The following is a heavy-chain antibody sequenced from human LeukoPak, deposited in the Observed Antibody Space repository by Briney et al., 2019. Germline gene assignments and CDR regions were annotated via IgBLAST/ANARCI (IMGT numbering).Heavy chain of an antibody. CDR1: GYTFTGYY. CDR3: ARVKGPLSSGYIALDY. D-gene: IGHD3-22*01. Sequence: ASVKVSCKASGYTFTGYYMHWVRQAPGQGLEWMGWINPNSGGTNYAQKFQGRVTMTRDTSISTAYMELSRLRSDDTAVYYCARVKGPLSSGYIALDYWGQGTLVTVSS. CDR2: INPNSGGT. J-gene: IGHJ4*02. V-gene: IGHV1-2*02.